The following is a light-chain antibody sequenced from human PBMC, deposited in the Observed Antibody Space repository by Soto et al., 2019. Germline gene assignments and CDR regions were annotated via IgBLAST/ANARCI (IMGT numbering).Light chain of an antibody. Sequence: QSVLTQPPSVSAAPGQKVTISCSGSSSNIGNNYVSWYQQLPGTAPKLLIYATNKRPSGIPDRFSGSNSGTSATLGITGLQTGDEADYYCGTWDSSLSAVVFGGGTKLTVL. J-gene: IGLJ2*01. V-gene: IGLV1-51*01. CDR1: SSNIGNNY. CDR2: ATN. CDR3: GTWDSSLSAVV.